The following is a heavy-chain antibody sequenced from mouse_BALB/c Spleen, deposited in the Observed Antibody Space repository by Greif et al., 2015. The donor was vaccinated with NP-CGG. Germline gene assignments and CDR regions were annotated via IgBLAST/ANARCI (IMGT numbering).Heavy chain of an antibody. V-gene: IGHV5-17*02. D-gene: IGHD1-1*01. CDR2: ISSGSSTI. CDR1: GFTFSSFG. J-gene: IGHJ4*01. CDR3: ARSWDYGNYYAMDY. Sequence: EVQLVESGGGLVQPGGSRKLSCAASGFTFSSFGMHWVRQAPEKGLEWVAYISSGSSTIYYADTVKGRFTISRDNPKNTLFLQMTSLRSEDTAMYYCARSWDYGNYYAMDYWGQGTSVTVSS.